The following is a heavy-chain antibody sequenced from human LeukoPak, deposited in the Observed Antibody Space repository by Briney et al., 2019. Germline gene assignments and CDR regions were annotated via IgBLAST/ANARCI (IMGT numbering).Heavy chain of an antibody. D-gene: IGHD3-16*02. V-gene: IGHV3-33*01. Sequence: PGRSLRLSCAASGFTFSSYGMHWVRQAPGKGLEGVAVIWYDGSNKYYADSVKGRFTISRDNSKNTLYLQMNSLRAEDTAVYYCARVTLGELSLPDYWGQGTLVTVSS. CDR2: IWYDGSNK. CDR1: GFTFSSYG. J-gene: IGHJ4*02. CDR3: ARVTLGELSLPDY.